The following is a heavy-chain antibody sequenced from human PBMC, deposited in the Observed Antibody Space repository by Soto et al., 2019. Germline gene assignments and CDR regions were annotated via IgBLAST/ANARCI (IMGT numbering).Heavy chain of an antibody. D-gene: IGHD3-16*01. V-gene: IGHV3-23*01. CDR2: ITGTGATT. CDR3: ARGESDYYYYYMDV. Sequence: EVQLLESGGGLVQPGGPLGWPWEPSASFLTNLPMSWVRQAPGVARGWVSTITGTGATTYYADSVKGRFTISSDKSKETLYLTMNNLRAEDTAMYYCARGESDYYYYYMDVWGKGTTVTVSS. J-gene: IGHJ6*03. CDR1: ASFLTNLP.